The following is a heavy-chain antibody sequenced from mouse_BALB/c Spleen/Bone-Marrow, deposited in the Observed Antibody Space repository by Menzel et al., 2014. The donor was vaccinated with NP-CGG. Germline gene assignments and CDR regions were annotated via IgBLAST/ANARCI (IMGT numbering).Heavy chain of an antibody. Sequence: EVMLVESGGGLVKPGGSLKLSCAASGFTFSDYYMYWVRQTPEKRLEWVATISDGGSYTYYPDSVKGRFTIYRDNAKNNLYLQMSSLKSEDTAMYYCARGGQLGAMDYWGQGTSVTVSS. V-gene: IGHV5-4*02. J-gene: IGHJ4*01. CDR1: GFTFSDYY. D-gene: IGHD3-2*01. CDR2: ISDGGSYT. CDR3: ARGGQLGAMDY.